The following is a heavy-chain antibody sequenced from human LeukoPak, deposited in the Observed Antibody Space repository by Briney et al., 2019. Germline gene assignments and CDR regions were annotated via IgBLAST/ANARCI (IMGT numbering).Heavy chain of an antibody. Sequence: PSETLSLTCTVSGVSISSSGYYWGWIRQPPGKGLEWIGSIYYTGSTYYNPSLKSRVTMSVDTSKNQFSLKLSSVTAADTAMYYCATLQYCANGVCYKPRSDYWGQGTLFTVSS. CDR2: IYYTGST. V-gene: IGHV4-39*01. CDR1: GVSISSSGYY. CDR3: ATLQYCANGVCYKPRSDY. J-gene: IGHJ4*02. D-gene: IGHD2-8*01.